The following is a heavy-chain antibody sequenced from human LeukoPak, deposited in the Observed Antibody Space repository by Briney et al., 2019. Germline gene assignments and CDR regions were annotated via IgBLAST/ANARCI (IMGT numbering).Heavy chain of an antibody. CDR1: GYSFTSYW. CDR3: ARHPYSSSTDGFDP. D-gene: IGHD6-13*01. J-gene: IGHJ5*02. CDR2: IYPGDSYT. V-gene: IGHV5-51*01. Sequence: GESLKISCKGSGYSFTSYWIAWVRQMPGKGLEWMGIIYPGDSYTTYSPSFQGQVTISADKSISTAYLQWRSLKASDTAMYYCARHPYSSSTDGFDPWGQGTLVTVSS.